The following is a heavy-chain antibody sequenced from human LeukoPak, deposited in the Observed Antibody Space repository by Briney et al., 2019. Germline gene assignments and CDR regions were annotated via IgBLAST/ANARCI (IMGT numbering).Heavy chain of an antibody. Sequence: PGGSPRLSCAASGFTVEVYAMHWVRQAQGKGLEWVSGISWNSGSIGYADSVKGRFTISRDNAKNSLYLQMNSLRAEDTALYYCAKDYSSSWYGGYFDYWGQGTLVTVSS. D-gene: IGHD6-13*01. V-gene: IGHV3-9*01. CDR1: GFTVEVYA. CDR3: AKDYSSSWYGGYFDY. J-gene: IGHJ4*02. CDR2: ISWNSGSI.